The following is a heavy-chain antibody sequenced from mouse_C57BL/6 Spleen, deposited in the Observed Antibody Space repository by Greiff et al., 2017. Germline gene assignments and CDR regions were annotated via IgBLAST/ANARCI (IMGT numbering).Heavy chain of an antibody. CDR1: GYAFSSSW. CDR3: ARLGRDY. CDR2: IYPGDADT. V-gene: IGHV1-82*01. D-gene: IGHD4-1*01. Sequence: VQLQQSGPELVKPGASVKISCKASGYAFSSSWMNWVKQRPGKGLEWIGRIYPGDADTNYNGKFKGKATLTADKSSSTAYMQLSSLTSEDSAVYFCARLGRDYWGQGTTLTVSS. J-gene: IGHJ2*01.